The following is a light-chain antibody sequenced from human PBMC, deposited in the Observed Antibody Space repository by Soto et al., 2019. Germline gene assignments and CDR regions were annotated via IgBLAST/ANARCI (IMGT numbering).Light chain of an antibody. J-gene: IGKJ4*01. CDR3: QQYNSWPLT. CDR2: GAS. V-gene: IGKV3-15*01. CDR1: QSIGSN. Sequence: EKVMTQSPATLSVSPGERVTLSCRASQSIGSNLAWYQQKPGQAPRLLIYGASTRATGIPARFSGSGSGTEFTLTIGSLQSEDFAVYYCQQYNSWPLTFGGGTKVEIK.